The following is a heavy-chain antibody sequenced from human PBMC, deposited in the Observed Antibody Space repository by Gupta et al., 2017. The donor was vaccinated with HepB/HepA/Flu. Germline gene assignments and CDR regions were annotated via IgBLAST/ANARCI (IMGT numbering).Heavy chain of an antibody. CDR2: IWFDGSKK. CDR1: GFNRSSYG. Sequence: QVQPVESGGGVVQPGRSLRLSCAASGFNRSSYGMHWVRQAPGKGLEWVALIWFDGSKKYSADSEKGRFAISRDNSNNTLYLQMNSLKADDSAVYYCARGGFYDFWSGLDYWGQGILVTVSS. V-gene: IGHV3-33*01. J-gene: IGHJ4*02. D-gene: IGHD3-3*01. CDR3: ARGGFYDFWSGLDY.